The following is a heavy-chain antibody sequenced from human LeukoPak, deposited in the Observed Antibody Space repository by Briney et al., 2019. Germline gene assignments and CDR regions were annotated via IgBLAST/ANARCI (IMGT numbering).Heavy chain of an antibody. J-gene: IGHJ5*02. CDR3: ARDFSGSGSYYNGRWFDP. CDR1: EYTFTDYY. Sequence: ASVKVSCKDSEYTFTDYYIYWVRQAPGQGLKWMGWINPNSGGTNYARNFQGRVTMTRDTSISTAYMELTSLRSDDTAVYYCARDFSGSGSYYNGRWFDPWGQGTLVTVSS. CDR2: INPNSGGT. D-gene: IGHD3-10*01. V-gene: IGHV1-2*02.